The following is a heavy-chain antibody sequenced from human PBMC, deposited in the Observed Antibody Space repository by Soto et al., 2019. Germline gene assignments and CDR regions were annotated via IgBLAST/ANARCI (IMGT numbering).Heavy chain of an antibody. Sequence: QVQLVQSGAEVKKPGSSVKVSCKTSGGTFSTYAIVWVRQAPGEGLEWMGGIIPIFGTANYAQKFQDRVTSTADKSTYTAFMALSRLKCEDTAMYYCARSSGNNYGVGTSLYFDSWGQGTLVTVSS. CDR2: IIPIFGTA. CDR3: ARSSGNNYGVGTSLYFDS. V-gene: IGHV1-69*06. J-gene: IGHJ4*02. D-gene: IGHD1-26*01. CDR1: GGTFSTYA.